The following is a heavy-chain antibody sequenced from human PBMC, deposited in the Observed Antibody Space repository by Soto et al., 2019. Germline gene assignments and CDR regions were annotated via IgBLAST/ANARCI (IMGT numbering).Heavy chain of an antibody. CDR3: AREALVVVPAHGFDP. CDR1: GGTFSSYT. V-gene: IGHV1-69*04. D-gene: IGHD2-2*01. J-gene: IGHJ5*02. Sequence: ASVKVSCKASGGTFSSYTISWVRQAPGQGLEWMGRIIPILGIANYAQKFQGRVTITADKSTSTAYMELSSLRSEDTAVYYCAREALVVVPAHGFDPWGQGTLVTVSS. CDR2: IIPILGIA.